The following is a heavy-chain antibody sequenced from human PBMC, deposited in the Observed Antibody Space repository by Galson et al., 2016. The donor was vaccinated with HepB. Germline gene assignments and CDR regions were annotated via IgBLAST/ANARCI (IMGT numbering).Heavy chain of an antibody. Sequence: VKVSCTVSGYTFTDYYMHWVQQAPGKGLEWMGLVDPEDGKTIYADKFQGRVTITADTSTDTAYMELSSLRSEDTAVYYCATRSGFSRNWFDPWGQGTLVTVSS. V-gene: IGHV1-69-2*01. D-gene: IGHD1-14*01. CDR3: ATRSGFSRNWFDP. CDR1: GYTFTDYY. CDR2: VDPEDGKT. J-gene: IGHJ5*02.